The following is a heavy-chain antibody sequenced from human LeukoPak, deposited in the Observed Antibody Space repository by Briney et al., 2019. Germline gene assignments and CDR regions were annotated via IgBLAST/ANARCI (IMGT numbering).Heavy chain of an antibody. CDR3: AKDLNYYDKSTHEADAFDI. CDR2: ISGSGGST. V-gene: IGHV3-23*01. Sequence: GGSLRLSCAASGFTFSSYAMSWVRQAPGKGLEWVSAISGSGGSTYYADSVKGRFTISRDNSKNTLYLQMNSLRAEDTAVYYCAKDLNYYDKSTHEADAFDIWGQGTMVTVSS. D-gene: IGHD3-22*01. J-gene: IGHJ3*02. CDR1: GFTFSSYA.